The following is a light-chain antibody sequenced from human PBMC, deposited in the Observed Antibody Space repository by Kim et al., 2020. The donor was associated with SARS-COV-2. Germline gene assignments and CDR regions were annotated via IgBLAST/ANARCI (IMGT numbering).Light chain of an antibody. CDR2: RNN. V-gene: IGLV1-47*01. J-gene: IGLJ3*02. CDR1: TSDIGSNY. CDR3: ATWDDSLNGPV. Sequence: QSVLTQPPSASGTPGQRVTISCSGSTSDIGSNYVYWYQQLPGTAPKLLIYRNNQRPSGVPDRFSVSKSGTSASLAISGLRSDDEADYYCATWDDSLNGPVFGGVTQLTVL.